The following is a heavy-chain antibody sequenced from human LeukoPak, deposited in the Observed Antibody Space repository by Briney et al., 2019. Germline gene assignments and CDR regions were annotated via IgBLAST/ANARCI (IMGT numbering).Heavy chain of an antibody. CDR3: ARSTSYGHDDWFDP. D-gene: IGHD3-10*01. V-gene: IGHV1-18*01. CDR1: GYTFTSYD. CDR2: MNPNSGNT. J-gene: IGHJ5*02. Sequence: ASVKVSCKASGYTFTSYDINGVRQATGQGLEWMGWMNPNSGNTNYAQKLQGRVTMTTDTSTSTAYMELRSLRSDDTAVYYCARSTSYGHDDWFDPWGQGTLVTVSS.